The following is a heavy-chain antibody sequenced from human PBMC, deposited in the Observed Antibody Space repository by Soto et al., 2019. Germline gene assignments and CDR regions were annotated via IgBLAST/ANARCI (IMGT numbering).Heavy chain of an antibody. V-gene: IGHV3-33*01. CDR3: ARDGQSLAPYALDV. J-gene: IGHJ6*02. Sequence: QVQVVESGGGVVPPGRSLRLSCTVSGFTFSGHAMHWVRQAPGKGLEWVAQIWYDGSNKYYADSVKGRFTISRDNSKNILYVQMDSLRVDDTAVYYCARDGQSLAPYALDVWGQGTSVTVSS. CDR2: IWYDGSNK. D-gene: IGHD6-19*01. CDR1: GFTFSGHA.